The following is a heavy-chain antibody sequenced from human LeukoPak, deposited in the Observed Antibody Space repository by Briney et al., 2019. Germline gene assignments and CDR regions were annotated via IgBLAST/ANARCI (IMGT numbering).Heavy chain of an antibody. CDR1: GGTFSSYA. CDR2: IIPIFGTA. CDR3: AREVYSSSWYWFDP. D-gene: IGHD6-13*01. V-gene: IGHV1-69*05. J-gene: IGHJ5*02. Sequence: ASVKASCKASGGTFSSYAISWVRQAPGQGLEWMGRIIPIFGTANYAQKFQGRVTITTDESTSTAYMELSSLRSEDTAVYYCAREVYSSSWYWFDPWGQGTLVTVSS.